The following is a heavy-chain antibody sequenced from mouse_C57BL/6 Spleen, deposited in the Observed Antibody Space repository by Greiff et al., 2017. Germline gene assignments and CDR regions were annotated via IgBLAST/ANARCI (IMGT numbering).Heavy chain of an antibody. D-gene: IGHD1-1*01. Sequence: QVQLQQPGAELVKPGASVKLSCKASGYTFTSYWMQWVKQRPGQGLEWIGEIDPSDSYTNYNQKFKGKATLTVDTSSSTAYMQLSSLTSEDSAVYYCARGYYYGGYYFDYWGQGTTLTVSS. CDR1: GYTFTSYW. V-gene: IGHV1-50*01. CDR2: IDPSDSYT. CDR3: ARGYYYGGYYFDY. J-gene: IGHJ2*01.